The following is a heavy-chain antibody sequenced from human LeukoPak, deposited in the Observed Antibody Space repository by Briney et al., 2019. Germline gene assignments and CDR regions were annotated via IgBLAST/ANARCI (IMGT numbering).Heavy chain of an antibody. CDR2: ISFDGSNS. CDR1: GFTFSHYA. CDR3: ATWIQLWSDYWYFDL. V-gene: IGHV3-30-3*01. D-gene: IGHD5-18*01. Sequence: GRSLRLSCAASGFTFSHYAIHWVRQAPGKGLEWVTLISFDGSNSYYADSVEGRFTIARDNAKNSLYLQMNSLRVEDTAVYYCATWIQLWSDYWYFDLWGRGTLVTASS. J-gene: IGHJ2*01.